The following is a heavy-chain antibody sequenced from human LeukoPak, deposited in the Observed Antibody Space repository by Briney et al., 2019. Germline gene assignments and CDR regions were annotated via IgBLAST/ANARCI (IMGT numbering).Heavy chain of an antibody. V-gene: IGHV3-21*01. J-gene: IGHJ2*01. D-gene: IGHD6-19*01. CDR2: ITSPVGRI. CDR3: ARPPYSSGSFDL. CDR1: GFTFTTYS. Sequence: GGSLRLSCAASGFTFTTYSMNWVRQAPGKGLEWVSSITSPVGRIYYADSLKGRITISRDNARSSLYLQMNSLRAEDTAVYYCARPPYSSGSFDLWGRGTLVTVSS.